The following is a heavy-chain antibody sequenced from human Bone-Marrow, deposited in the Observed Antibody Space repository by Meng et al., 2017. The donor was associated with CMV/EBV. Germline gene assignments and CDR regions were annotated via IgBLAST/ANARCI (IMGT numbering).Heavy chain of an antibody. J-gene: IGHJ4*02. CDR1: GYTVTDYY. D-gene: IGHD6-19*01. Sequence: QVTLVQSGAEVQRPGASVKVSCKASGYTVTDYYIHWVRQAPGQWLEWMGWINPNDDTNYAQNFQGRVTMTRDMSINTVYMELSRLTSDDTAVYYCARSSGWSRFDYWGLGTLVTVSS. CDR2: INPNDDT. CDR3: ARSSGWSRFDY. V-gene: IGHV1-2*02.